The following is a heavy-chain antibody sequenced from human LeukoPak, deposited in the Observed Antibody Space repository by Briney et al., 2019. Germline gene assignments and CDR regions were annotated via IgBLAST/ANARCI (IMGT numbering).Heavy chain of an antibody. V-gene: IGHV3-74*01. D-gene: IGHD2-2*03. Sequence: GGSLRLSCAASGFTFSSYWMHWVRQSPGKGLEWVGQLKGDGSRANYADSVRGRFTISRDNAKNTVYLQLNSLRAEDTAVYYCARDGYLAPVIAFLDYWGQGTPVTVYS. CDR2: LKGDGSRA. CDR1: GFTFSSYW. CDR3: ARDGYLAPVIAFLDY. J-gene: IGHJ4*02.